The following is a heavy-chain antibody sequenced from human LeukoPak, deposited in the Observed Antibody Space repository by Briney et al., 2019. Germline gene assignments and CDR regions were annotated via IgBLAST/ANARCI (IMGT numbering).Heavy chain of an antibody. D-gene: IGHD6-19*01. Sequence: GGSLRLSCAASGFTFSDYYMSWIRQAPGKGLEWVSYISSSGSTIYYADSVKGRFTISRENAKNSLYLQMNSLRVGDTAVYYCARAEYSSGWYDYWGQGTLVTVSS. V-gene: IGHV3-11*04. CDR2: ISSSGSTI. J-gene: IGHJ4*02. CDR1: GFTFSDYY. CDR3: ARAEYSSGWYDY.